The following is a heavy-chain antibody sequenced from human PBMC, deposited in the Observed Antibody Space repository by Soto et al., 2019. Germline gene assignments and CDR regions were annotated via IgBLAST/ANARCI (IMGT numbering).Heavy chain of an antibody. J-gene: IGHJ6*02. D-gene: IGHD6-13*01. Sequence: QVQLVQSGAEVKKPGASVKVSCKASGYTFTSYGISWVRQAPGQGLEWIGWISAYNGNTNYAQKLQGRVTMTTDTSTSTAYMELRSLRSDDTAVYYCARVRYSSSWYGLYYYGMDVWGQGTTVTVSS. V-gene: IGHV1-18*01. CDR1: GYTFTSYG. CDR2: ISAYNGNT. CDR3: ARVRYSSSWYGLYYYGMDV.